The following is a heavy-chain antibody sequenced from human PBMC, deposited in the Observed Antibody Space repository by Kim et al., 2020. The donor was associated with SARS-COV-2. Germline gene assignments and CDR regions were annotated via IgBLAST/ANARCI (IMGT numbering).Heavy chain of an antibody. CDR2: IYYSGST. J-gene: IGHJ3*02. D-gene: IGHD3-22*01. CDR1: GGSISSGGYY. Sequence: SETLSLTCTVSGGSISSGGYYWSWIRQHPGKGLEWIGYIYYSGSTYYNPSLKSRVTISVDTSKNQFSLKLSSVTAADTAVYYCARGPGYYYDSSGYYYRAFDIWGQGTMVTVSS. CDR3: ARGPGYYYDSSGYYYRAFDI. V-gene: IGHV4-31*03.